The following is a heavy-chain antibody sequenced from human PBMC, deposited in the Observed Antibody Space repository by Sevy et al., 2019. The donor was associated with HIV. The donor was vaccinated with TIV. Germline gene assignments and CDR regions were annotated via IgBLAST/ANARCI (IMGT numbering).Heavy chain of an antibody. J-gene: IGHJ5*02. Sequence: SETLSLTCTVSGYSISSDYYWGWIRQPPEKGLEWIGTVYHSGTTYYNPSLKSRVTISVDTSKNHFSLKLNSVTAADTAVYYCARDFGVRGTTALTNCFDPWGQGTLVTVSS. CDR2: VYHSGTT. CDR1: GYSISSDYY. D-gene: IGHD3-10*01. V-gene: IGHV4-38-2*02. CDR3: ARDFGVRGTTALTNCFDP.